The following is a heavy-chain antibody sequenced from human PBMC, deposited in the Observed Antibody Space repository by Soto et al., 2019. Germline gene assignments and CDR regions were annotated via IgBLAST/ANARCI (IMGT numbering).Heavy chain of an antibody. Sequence: GGSLRLSCAASGFTFSSYSMDWVRQAPGKGLEWVSSISSSSSYIYYADSVRGRFTISRDSAKDSLYLQMNTLSDEDTAIYYCARLGQFEFWGQGTVVTVSS. CDR1: GFTFSSYS. CDR3: ARLGQFEF. CDR2: ISSSSSYI. V-gene: IGHV3-21*04. J-gene: IGHJ4*02.